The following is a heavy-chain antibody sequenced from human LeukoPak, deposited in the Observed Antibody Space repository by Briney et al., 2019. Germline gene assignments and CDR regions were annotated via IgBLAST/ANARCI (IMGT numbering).Heavy chain of an antibody. J-gene: IGHJ6*03. D-gene: IGHD2-2*01. CDR1: GGSFSGFY. V-gene: IGHV4-34*01. CDR2: MNDRGTT. CDR3: ARHGFQFLIDTNMHYYYMDV. Sequence: PSETLSLSCTVSGGSFSGFYWTWIRQFPGKGLEWIGEMNDRGTTNDNPSLRSRVSMSVDPSQNQFSLTLNSVTAADTAVYFCARHGFQFLIDTNMHYYYMDVWGKGTTVTVSS.